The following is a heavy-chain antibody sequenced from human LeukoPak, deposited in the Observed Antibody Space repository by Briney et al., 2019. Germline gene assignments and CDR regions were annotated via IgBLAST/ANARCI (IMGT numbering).Heavy chain of an antibody. J-gene: IGHJ4*02. CDR1: GGSFSGYY. D-gene: IGHD3-22*01. CDR3: ARAAEWLLLRPRASYFDY. CDR2: INHSGST. Sequence: SETLSLTCAVYGGSFSGYYWSWIRQPPGKGLERIGEINHSGSTNYNPSLKSRVTISVDTSKNQFSLKLSSVTAADTAVYYCARAAEWLLLRPRASYFDYWGQGTLVTVSS. V-gene: IGHV4-34*01.